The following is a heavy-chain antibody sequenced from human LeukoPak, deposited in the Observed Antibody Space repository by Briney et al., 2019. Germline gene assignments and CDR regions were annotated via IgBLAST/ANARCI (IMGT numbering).Heavy chain of an antibody. CDR2: IYSTVAT. J-gene: IGHJ4*02. CDR1: GGSVRSYW. CDR3: ARQGYTVSYYFLDY. V-gene: IGHV4-4*07. D-gene: IGHD1-26*01. Sequence: PSETLSLTCDVSGGSVRSYWWGWVRQPAGKGLEWLGRIYSTVATRLNPSLKSRLTLSIDTSTNQFSLTLTSVTAADTAVYFCARQGYTVSYYFLDYWSQGTLVTVSS.